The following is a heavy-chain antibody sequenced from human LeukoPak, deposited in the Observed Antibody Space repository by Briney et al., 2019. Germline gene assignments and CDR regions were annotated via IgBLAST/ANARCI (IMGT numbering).Heavy chain of an antibody. CDR2: IRYDGSNK. Sequence: TGGSLRLSCAASGFTFSSYGIHWVRQAPGKGLEWVAFIRYDGSNKYYADSVKGRFTISRDNSKNTLYLQMNSLRAEDTAVYYCAKDSGWTYNWFDPWGQGTLVTVSS. J-gene: IGHJ5*02. D-gene: IGHD6-19*01. CDR1: GFTFSSYG. V-gene: IGHV3-30*02. CDR3: AKDSGWTYNWFDP.